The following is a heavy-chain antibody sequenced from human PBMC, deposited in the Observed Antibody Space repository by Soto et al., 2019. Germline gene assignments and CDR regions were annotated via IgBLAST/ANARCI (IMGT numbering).Heavy chain of an antibody. CDR1: GFTFSSYA. CDR3: AKDRRSELLGFDY. V-gene: IGHV3-23*01. Sequence: GSLRLSCAASGFTFSSYAMSWVRQAPGKGLEWVSAISGSGGSTYYADSVKGRFTIFRDNAKNTLYLQMNSLRAEDTAVYYCAKDRRSELLGFDYWGQGTLVTVSS. CDR2: ISGSGGST. D-gene: IGHD2-15*01. J-gene: IGHJ4*02.